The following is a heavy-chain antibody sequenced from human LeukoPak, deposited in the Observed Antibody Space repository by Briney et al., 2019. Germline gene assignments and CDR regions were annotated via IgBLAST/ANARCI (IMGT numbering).Heavy chain of an antibody. J-gene: IGHJ4*02. CDR2: IKQDGSVK. CDR1: GFTFSSYW. Sequence: PGGSLRLSCAASGFTFSSYWMSWVRQAPGKGLEWVANIKQDGSVKYYADSVKGRFTISRDNAKNSLYLQMNSLRAEDTAVYYCARLPRGSGSPMSYWGQGTLVTVSS. D-gene: IGHD1-26*01. CDR3: ARLPRGSGSPMSY. V-gene: IGHV3-7*01.